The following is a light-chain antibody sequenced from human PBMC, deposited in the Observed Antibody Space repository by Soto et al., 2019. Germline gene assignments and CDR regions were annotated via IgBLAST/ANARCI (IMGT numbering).Light chain of an antibody. CDR1: SGHSSYA. CDR2: VDSDGSH. V-gene: IGLV4-69*01. Sequence: QAVVTQSPSASASLGASVRLTCTLSSGHSSYAIAWHQQQPEKGPRYLMKVDSDGSHIKGDGIPDRFSGSSSGAERYLSISSLQSEDEADYYCQTWCTCTWVFGGGTKLTVL. CDR3: QTWCTCTWV. J-gene: IGLJ3*02.